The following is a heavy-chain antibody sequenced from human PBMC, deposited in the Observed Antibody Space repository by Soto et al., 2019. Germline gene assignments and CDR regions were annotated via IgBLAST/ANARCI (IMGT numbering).Heavy chain of an antibody. CDR2: INHVGGT. J-gene: IGHJ5*02. D-gene: IGHD3-16*01. CDR1: GGFLSESY. Sequence: SETLSLTCAVYGGFLSESYWTWIRQPPGKGLEWIGEINHVGGTNYNPSLKSRVTMSVDTSQNQFSLRLISVTAADTAMYFCVRIRYQVPSSVLWLDPWGQGNPATVSS. V-gene: IGHV4-34*01. CDR3: VRIRYQVPSSVLWLDP.